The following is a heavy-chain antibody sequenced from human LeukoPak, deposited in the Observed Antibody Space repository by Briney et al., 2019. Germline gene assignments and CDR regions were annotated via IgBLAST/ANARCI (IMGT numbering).Heavy chain of an antibody. CDR2: IKQDGSEK. CDR1: GFTFSSYW. Sequence: GGSLRLSCAASGFTFSSYWMSWVRQAPGKGLEWVANIKQDGSEKYYVDSVKGRFTISRDNAKNSLYLQMNSLRAEDTAVYYCARSRWDVVLWFGESAYFDYWGQGTLVTVSS. D-gene: IGHD3-10*01. J-gene: IGHJ4*02. V-gene: IGHV3-7*03. CDR3: ARSRWDVVLWFGESAYFDY.